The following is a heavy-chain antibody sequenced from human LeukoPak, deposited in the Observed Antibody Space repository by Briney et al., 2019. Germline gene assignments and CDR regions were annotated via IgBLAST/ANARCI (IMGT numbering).Heavy chain of an antibody. D-gene: IGHD1-26*01. Sequence: SETLSLTCSVSGGSISSYYWSWIRQPPGKGLEWIGYIYYSGSTNYNPSLKSRATISVDTTKNKFSLRLSSVTAADTAVFYGASEWERQRWIWGHGNLVTASS. CDR3: ASEWERQRWI. J-gene: IGHJ4*01. CDR1: GGSISSYY. CDR2: IYYSGST. V-gene: IGHV4-59*08.